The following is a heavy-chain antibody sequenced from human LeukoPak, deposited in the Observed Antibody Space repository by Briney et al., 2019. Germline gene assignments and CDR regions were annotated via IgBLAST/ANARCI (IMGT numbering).Heavy chain of an antibody. CDR2: ISAYNGNT. CDR3: ARGHLYYYYYYYMDV. Sequence: GASVKVSCKASGYTFTSYGISWVRQAPGQGLEWMGWISAYNGNTNYAQKLQGRVTMTTDTSTSTAYMELRSLRSDDTAVYYCARGHLYYYYYYYMDVWGKGTTVTISS. J-gene: IGHJ6*03. V-gene: IGHV1-18*01. CDR1: GYTFTSYG.